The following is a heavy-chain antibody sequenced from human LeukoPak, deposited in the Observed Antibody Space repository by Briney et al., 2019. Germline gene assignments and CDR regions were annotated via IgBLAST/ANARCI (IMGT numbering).Heavy chain of an antibody. CDR1: GGSFSGYY. J-gene: IGHJ3*02. D-gene: IGHD3-16*02. CDR2: INHSGST. V-gene: IGHV4-34*01. Sequence: NPSETLSLTCAVYGGSFSGYYWSWIRQPPGKGLEWIGEINHSGSTNYNPSLKSRVTISVDTSKNQFSLKLSSVTAADTAVYYCARGPPYMITFGGVIVPDAFDIWGQGTMVTVSS. CDR3: ARGPPYMITFGGVIVPDAFDI.